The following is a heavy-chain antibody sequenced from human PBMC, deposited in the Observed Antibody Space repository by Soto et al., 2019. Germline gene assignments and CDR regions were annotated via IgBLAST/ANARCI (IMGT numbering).Heavy chain of an antibody. CDR2: ITFSGNTV. V-gene: IGHV3-11*01. CDR3: ARVSWREKYGMDV. CDR1: GFTFSDSY. J-gene: IGHJ6*02. Sequence: GGSLRLSCAASGFTFSDSYMSWTRQAPGKGLEWISYITFSGNTVYYADSLKGRFTISRDNAKNSLYLQMNRLRAEDTAVYYCARVSWREKYGMDVWGQGTTVTVSS.